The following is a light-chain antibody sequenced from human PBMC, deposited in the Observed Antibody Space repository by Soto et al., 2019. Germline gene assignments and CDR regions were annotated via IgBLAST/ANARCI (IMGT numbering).Light chain of an antibody. CDR1: SGSVSTSYY. CDR2: STN. J-gene: IGLJ2*01. Sequence: QTVVTQEPSLSVSPGGTVTLTCGLSSGSVSTSYYPSWYQQTPGQAPRTLIYSTNTRSSGIPYRFSGSILGNNAALTITGAQPDDEYNYYCVLYMNRATLVGEGTKLTVL. V-gene: IGLV8-61*01. CDR3: VLYMNRATL.